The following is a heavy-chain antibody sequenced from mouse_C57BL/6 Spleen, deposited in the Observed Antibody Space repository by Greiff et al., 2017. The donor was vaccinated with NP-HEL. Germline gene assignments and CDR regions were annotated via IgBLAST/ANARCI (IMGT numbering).Heavy chain of an antibody. D-gene: IGHD3-1*01. CDR2: IDPSDSYT. J-gene: IGHJ2*01. CDR1: GYTFTSYW. CDR3: ASFHRSGYACDY. V-gene: IGHV1-69*01. Sequence: VQHQQSGAELVMPGASVKLSCKASGYTFTSYWMHWVKQRPGQGLEWIGEIDPSDSYTNYNQQFKGKSTLTVDKSSSTAYMQLSRLTCEDSAVYYCASFHRSGYACDYWGQGTTLTVSS.